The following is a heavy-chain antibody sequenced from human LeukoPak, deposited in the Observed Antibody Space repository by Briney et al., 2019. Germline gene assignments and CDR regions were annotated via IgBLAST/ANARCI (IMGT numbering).Heavy chain of an antibody. D-gene: IGHD6-13*01. J-gene: IGHJ4*02. Sequence: GGSLRLSCAASGFTFSSYWMSWVRQAPGKGLEWVANIKQDGSEKYYVDSVKGRFTISRDNAKNSLYLQMNSLRAEDTAVYYCARDGVPYSSSWYNDYSGQGNLVTASS. CDR2: IKQDGSEK. V-gene: IGHV3-7*01. CDR3: ARDGVPYSSSWYNDY. CDR1: GFTFSSYW.